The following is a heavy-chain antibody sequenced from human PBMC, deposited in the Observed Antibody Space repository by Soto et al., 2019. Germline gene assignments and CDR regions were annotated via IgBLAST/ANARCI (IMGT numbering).Heavy chain of an antibody. V-gene: IGHV3-49*04. CDR3: PRDLFNDNSAQPFDY. CDR2: IRSRSYAGTT. CDR1: GFKFDDYA. D-gene: IGHD3-22*01. J-gene: IGHJ4*02. Sequence: GGSLRLSCASSGFKFDDYAMSWVRQAPGRGLEWVGYIRSRSYAGTTAYAASVEGRFIISRDDTRSIAYLQMHGLRIEDTAVYYCPRDLFNDNSAQPFDYWGQRTLVTVSS.